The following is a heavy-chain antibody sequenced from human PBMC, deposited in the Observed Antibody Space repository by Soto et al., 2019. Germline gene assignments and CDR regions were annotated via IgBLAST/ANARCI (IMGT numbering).Heavy chain of an antibody. V-gene: IGHV3-66*01. CDR3: ARTYYDILTGPENDAFDI. J-gene: IGHJ3*02. CDR2: IYSGGST. Sequence: GGSLRLSCAASGFTVSSNYMSWVRQAPGKGLEWVSVIYSGGSTYYADSVKGRFTISRDNSKNTLYLQMNSLRAEDTAVYYCARTYYDILTGPENDAFDIWGQGTMVTVSS. D-gene: IGHD3-9*01. CDR1: GFTVSSNY.